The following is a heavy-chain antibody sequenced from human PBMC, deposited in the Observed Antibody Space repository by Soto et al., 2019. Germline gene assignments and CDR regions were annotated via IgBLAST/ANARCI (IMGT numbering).Heavy chain of an antibody. CDR2: IYPGDSDT. V-gene: IGHV5-51*01. CDR1: GYKVSTWHNFTSYW. CDR3: ATVRGIYFDFSTAYFQA. D-gene: IGHD3-9*01. J-gene: IGHJ5*02. Sequence: PGESLKISCMGSGYKVSTWHNFTSYWIAWVRQMPGEGLECMGIIYPGDSDTRYSPSFQGQVTISADKSINTAYLQWSNLKASDTAIYYCATVRGIYFDFSTAYFQAWGQGTPVTVSS.